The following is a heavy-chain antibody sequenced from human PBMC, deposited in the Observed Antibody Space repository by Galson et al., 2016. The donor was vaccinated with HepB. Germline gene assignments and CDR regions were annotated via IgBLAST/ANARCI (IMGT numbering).Heavy chain of an antibody. CDR2: INPSGGRA. V-gene: IGHV1-46*01. CDR1: GNTFTSYY. D-gene: IGHD3-22*01. CDR3: ARVAGRDSSGFV. Sequence: SCKAAGNTFTSYYMHWVRQAPGQGLEWMGIINPSGGRARYAQKFQGRVNMTRDTSSSTIYMELSGLRSEDTAALYCARVAGRDSSGFVWGQGTTVTVSS. J-gene: IGHJ6*02.